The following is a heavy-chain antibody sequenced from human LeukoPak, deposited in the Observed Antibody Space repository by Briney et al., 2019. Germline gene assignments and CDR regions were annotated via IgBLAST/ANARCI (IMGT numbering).Heavy chain of an antibody. CDR1: GGSISSYY. CDR3: VSLIGYCSGGSCYPH. J-gene: IGHJ4*02. V-gene: IGHV4-59*08. CDR2: IYYSGST. Sequence: SETLSLTCTVSGGSISSYYWSWIRQPPGKGLEWIGYIYYSGSTNYNPSLKSRVTISVDTSKNQFSLKLSSVTAADTAVYYCVSLIGYCSGGSCYPHWGEGTLVTVSS. D-gene: IGHD2-15*01.